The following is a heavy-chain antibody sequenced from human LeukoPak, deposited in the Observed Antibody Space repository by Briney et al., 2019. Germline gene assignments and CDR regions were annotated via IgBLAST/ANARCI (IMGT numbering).Heavy chain of an antibody. CDR2: INSDGSRT. Sequence: GGSLRLSCAASGFTFSTYWMHWVRHAPGKGVVWVSHINSDGSRTTYADSVKGRFTISRDKAKNTLYLQMNSLSAEDTAVYYCARDILGATNFFDLWGQGTLVTVSS. V-gene: IGHV3-74*01. CDR1: GFTFSTYW. CDR3: ARDILGATNFFDL. D-gene: IGHD1-26*01. J-gene: IGHJ5*02.